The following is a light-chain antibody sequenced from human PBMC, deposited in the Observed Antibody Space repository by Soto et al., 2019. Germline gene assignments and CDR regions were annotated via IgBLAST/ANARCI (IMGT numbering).Light chain of an antibody. V-gene: IGKV1-5*03. CDR3: HQFRDYPVT. CDR1: QSVSTW. Sequence: DVQLTQSPSTLSASVGDRVTITCRASQSVSTWLAWYQQKPGKAPKLLIHKASTLDNGVPSRFSGSGSGTVFTLTISSLQPDDSATYYCHQFRDYPVTFGGGTKVQI. CDR2: KAS. J-gene: IGKJ4*01.